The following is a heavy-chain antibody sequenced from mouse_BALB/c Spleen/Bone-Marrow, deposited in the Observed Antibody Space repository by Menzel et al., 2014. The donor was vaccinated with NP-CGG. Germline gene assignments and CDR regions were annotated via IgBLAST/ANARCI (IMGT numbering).Heavy chain of an antibody. V-gene: IGHV1S81*02. CDR3: TIYYGNYFAY. CDR1: GYTFTSYY. Sequence: VQGVESGAELVKPGASVKLSCKASGYTFTSYYMYWVKQRPGQGLEWIGEINPSNGGTNFNEKFKSKATLTVDKSSSTAYMQLSSLTSEDSAVYYCTIYYGNYFAYWGQGTLVTVSA. CDR2: INPSNGGT. J-gene: IGHJ3*01. D-gene: IGHD2-1*01.